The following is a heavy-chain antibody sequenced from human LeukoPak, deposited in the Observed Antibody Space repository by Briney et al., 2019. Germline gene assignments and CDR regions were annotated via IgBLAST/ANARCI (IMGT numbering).Heavy chain of an antibody. Sequence: SVKVSCKASGYTYTGYYMHWVRQAPGQGLEWMGWISPTSGGTNYAQKFQGRVTMTRDTSISTAYMELSRLRSDDTAVYYCAREAYASGSFRTDYYYMDVWGKGTTVTISS. J-gene: IGHJ6*03. CDR1: GYTYTGYY. CDR2: ISPTSGGT. V-gene: IGHV1-2*02. CDR3: AREAYASGSFRTDYYYMDV. D-gene: IGHD3-10*01.